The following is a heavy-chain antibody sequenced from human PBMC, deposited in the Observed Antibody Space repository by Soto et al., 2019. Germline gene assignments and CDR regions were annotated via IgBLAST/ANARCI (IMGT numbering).Heavy chain of an antibody. V-gene: IGHV4-30-2*01. J-gene: IGHJ4*02. D-gene: IGHD3-22*01. CDR3: VRGSNRDGYYEGFDY. CDR1: GGSISSGGYS. CDR2: IYHSGTT. Sequence: QLQLQESGSGLVKPSQTLSLTCAVSGGSISSGGYSWNWIRQPPGKGLEWIGHIYHSGTTNYTPSLKSRVTRSVDSFKNEFSLKLSSVTAADTAVYYCVRGSNRDGYYEGFDYWGQGTLATVSS.